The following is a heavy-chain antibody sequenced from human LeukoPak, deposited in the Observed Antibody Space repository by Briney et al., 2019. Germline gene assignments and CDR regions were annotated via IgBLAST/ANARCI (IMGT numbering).Heavy chain of an antibody. CDR3: NGYCSSASCYSDMDV. CDR2: ITIDGSDT. J-gene: IGHJ6*02. D-gene: IGHD2-2*02. Sequence: GGSLRLSCAASGFTFTDYWMHWARQTPGKGLVWVSRITIDGSDTTYADSVKGRFTISRDNAKNSLYLQMNSLRAEDTALYYCNGYCSSASCYSDMDVWGQGTTVIVSS. CDR1: GFTFTDYW. V-gene: IGHV3-74*01.